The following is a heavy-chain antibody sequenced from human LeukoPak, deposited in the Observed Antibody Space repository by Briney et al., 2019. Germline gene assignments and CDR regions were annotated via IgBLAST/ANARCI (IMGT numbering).Heavy chain of an antibody. J-gene: IGHJ3*02. Sequence: GASVKVSCKASGYIFTVYYMHWVRQAPGQGLEWMGWINPNSGGTNYAQKLQGRVTMTTDTSTSTAYMELRSLRSDDTAVYYCARDPRSITIFGVVAGAFDIWGQGTMVTVSS. CDR3: ARDPRSITIFGVVAGAFDI. CDR1: GYIFTVYY. CDR2: INPNSGGT. D-gene: IGHD3-3*01. V-gene: IGHV1-2*02.